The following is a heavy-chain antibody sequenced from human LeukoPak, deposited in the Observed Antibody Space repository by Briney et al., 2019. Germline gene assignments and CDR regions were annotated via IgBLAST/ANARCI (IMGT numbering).Heavy chain of an antibody. V-gene: IGHV4-4*07. Sequence: SETLSLTCTVSGGSISSYYWSWIRQPAGKGLEWIGRVYTSGSTNYNPSLKSRVTMSVDTSKNQFSLKLSSVTAADTAVYYCARDRHDYDSSGYYYGDYWGQGTLVTVSS. CDR3: ARDRHDYDSSGYYYGDY. D-gene: IGHD3-22*01. J-gene: IGHJ4*02. CDR2: VYTSGST. CDR1: GGSISSYY.